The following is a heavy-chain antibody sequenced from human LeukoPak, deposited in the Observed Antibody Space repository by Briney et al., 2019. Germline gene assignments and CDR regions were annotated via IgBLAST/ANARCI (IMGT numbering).Heavy chain of an antibody. D-gene: IGHD3-10*01. CDR1: DYSISRGYY. CDR3: ARRPRGVIIKSWFDS. J-gene: IGHJ5*01. Sequence: SETLSLTCTVSDYSISRGYYWGWIRQPPGKRLEWIGEINHSGSTNYNPSLKSRVTILLDTSKSQFSLNLSSVTAADTAVYYCARRPRGVIIKSWFDSWGQGTLVTVSS. V-gene: IGHV4-38-2*02. CDR2: INHSGST.